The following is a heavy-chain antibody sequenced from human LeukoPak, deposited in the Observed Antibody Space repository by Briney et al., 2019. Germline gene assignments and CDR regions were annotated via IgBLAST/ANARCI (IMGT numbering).Heavy chain of an antibody. J-gene: IGHJ6*03. D-gene: IGHD1-26*01. V-gene: IGHV4-39*07. CDR1: GGSISSSSYY. CDR3: ARTQWEPEAPYYYYYMDV. Sequence: PSETLSLTCTVSGGSISSSSYYWGWIRQPPGKGLEWIGSIYYSGSTYYNPSLKSRVTISIDKSKNQFSLGLSPVTAADTAIYYCARTQWEPEAPYYYYYMDVWGKGTTVTVSS. CDR2: IYYSGST.